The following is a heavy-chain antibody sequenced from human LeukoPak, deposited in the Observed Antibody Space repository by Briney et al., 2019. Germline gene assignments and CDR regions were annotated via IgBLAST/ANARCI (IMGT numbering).Heavy chain of an antibody. J-gene: IGHJ6*03. CDR3: ARDNGYCSSTSCYTGRDYYYYMEV. CDR2: IWYDGSNK. CDR1: GFTFSSYG. V-gene: IGHV3-33*01. D-gene: IGHD2-2*02. Sequence: GGSLRLSCAASGFTFSSYGMHWVRQAPGKGLEWVAVIWYDGSNKYYADSVKGRFTISRDNSKNTLYLQMNSLRAEDTAVYYCARDNGYCSSTSCYTGRDYYYYMEVWGKGTTVTVSS.